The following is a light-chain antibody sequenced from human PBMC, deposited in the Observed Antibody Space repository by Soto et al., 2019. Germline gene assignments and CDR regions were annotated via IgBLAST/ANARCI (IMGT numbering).Light chain of an antibody. V-gene: IGLV1-47*02. CDR1: RSNIGSDL. Sequence: QSVLTQEPSESGTPGQRVTISCSGSRSNIGSDLVYWYQQVPGAAPRLLIHSTNQRPSGVPDRFSASKSGTSASLAISGLRPEDGADYYCAGWDDVVKSWLFGGGIKLTVL. J-gene: IGLJ3*02. CDR2: STN. CDR3: AGWDDVVKSWL.